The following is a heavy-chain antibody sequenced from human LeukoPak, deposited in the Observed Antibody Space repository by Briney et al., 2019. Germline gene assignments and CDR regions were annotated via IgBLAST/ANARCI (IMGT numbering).Heavy chain of an antibody. J-gene: IGHJ4*02. CDR3: ARNSGSYVVFNY. D-gene: IGHD3-10*01. CDR2: IFTGGFI. Sequence: SETLSLTCSVSGDSISRYYWNWIRQPAGRGLEWIGRIFTGGFINYNPSLSSRVTVSLDTSKNQVSLKLTSVTAADTAVYYCARNSGSYVVFNYWGQGTLVTVSS. V-gene: IGHV4-4*07. CDR1: GDSISRYY.